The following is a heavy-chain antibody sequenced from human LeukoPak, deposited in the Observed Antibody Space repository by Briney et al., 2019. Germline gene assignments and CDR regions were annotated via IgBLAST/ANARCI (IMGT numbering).Heavy chain of an antibody. V-gene: IGHV3-30-3*01. CDR3: ARSGGLQKFDY. CDR2: ISYDGNTI. J-gene: IGHJ4*02. Sequence: GGSLRLSCAASEVTFRNYAVHWVRQAPGKGLQWVAVISYDGNTIHYADSVRGRFIISRDTSKNTLYLQMNSLRAEDTAVYYCARSGGLQKFDYWGQGTLVTVSS. D-gene: IGHD4-11*01. CDR1: EVTFRNYA.